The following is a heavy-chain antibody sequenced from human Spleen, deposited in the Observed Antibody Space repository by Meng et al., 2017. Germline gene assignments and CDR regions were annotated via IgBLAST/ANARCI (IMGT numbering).Heavy chain of an antibody. CDR2: IYYSGST. Sequence: QVRLQESGPGLVKPSETLSLTCTVSGGSISSYYWSWIRQPPGKGLEWIGYIYYSGSTNYNPSLKSRVTISVDTSKNQFSLKLSSVTAADTAVYYCARVHEDRGWYSINDYWGQGTLVTVSS. CDR1: GGSISSYY. D-gene: IGHD6-19*01. J-gene: IGHJ4*02. V-gene: IGHV4-59*01. CDR3: ARVHEDRGWYSINDY.